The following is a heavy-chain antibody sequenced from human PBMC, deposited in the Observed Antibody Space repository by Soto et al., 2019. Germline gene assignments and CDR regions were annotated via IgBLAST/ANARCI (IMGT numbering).Heavy chain of an antibody. V-gene: IGHV3-23*01. J-gene: IGHJ4*02. Sequence: EMQLLESGGGLVQPGGSLRLSCAASGFTFSNYAMNWVRQAPGKGLEWVSLISASDGTTHYADSVKGRFTISRDNSKNTLYLQMNSLRAEDTAVYYCVTVLHGDYLSDYWGQGTLVTVSS. D-gene: IGHD4-17*01. CDR1: GFTFSNYA. CDR2: ISASDGTT. CDR3: VTVLHGDYLSDY.